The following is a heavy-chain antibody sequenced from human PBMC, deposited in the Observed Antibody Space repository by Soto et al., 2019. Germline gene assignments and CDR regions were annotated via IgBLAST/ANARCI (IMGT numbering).Heavy chain of an antibody. D-gene: IGHD1-26*01. V-gene: IGHV3-30*18. CDR3: AKDETSVGYNYVMDV. CDR1: GFTFRSYG. CDR2: ISYDGSEK. Sequence: QVQLVESGGGVVQPGKSLRLSCAASGFTFRSYGIHWVRQAPGKGLEWVAVISYDGSEKYYVDSVKGRFTISRDNSKNTLSLQMNSLRAEDRAVYYCAKDETSVGYNYVMDVWGQGTTVTVSS. J-gene: IGHJ6*02.